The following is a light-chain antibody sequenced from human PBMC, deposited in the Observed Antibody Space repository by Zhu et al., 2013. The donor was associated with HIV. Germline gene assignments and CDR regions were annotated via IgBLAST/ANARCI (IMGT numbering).Light chain of an antibody. Sequence: SYVLTQPPSVSVAPGKTARITCGGNNIGSKSVHWYQQKPGQAPVLVMYDDRDRPSGIPERFSGSNSGNTAALTISRVEAGDEADYYCQVWDSSSDVVFGGGTKLTVL. J-gene: IGLJ2*01. CDR1: NIGSKS. CDR2: DDR. CDR3: QVWDSSSDVV. V-gene: IGLV3-21*04.